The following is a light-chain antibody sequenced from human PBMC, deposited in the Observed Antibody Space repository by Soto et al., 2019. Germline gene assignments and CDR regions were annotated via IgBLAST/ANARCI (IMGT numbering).Light chain of an antibody. CDR3: SSYTTSSTRV. CDR1: SSVVGGYNY. Sequence: QSVLTQPASVSGSPGQSITISCTGTSSVVGGYNYVSWYQQHPGKAPKLMIYDVSYRPSGVSNRFSASKSGNTASLTISGLQAEDEADYYCSSYTTSSTRVFGTGTKVTVL. CDR2: DVS. J-gene: IGLJ1*01. V-gene: IGLV2-14*03.